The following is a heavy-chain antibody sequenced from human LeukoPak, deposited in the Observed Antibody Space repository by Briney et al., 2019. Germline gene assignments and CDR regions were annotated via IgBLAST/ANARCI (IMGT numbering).Heavy chain of an antibody. V-gene: IGHV3-7*01. CDR2: IKPDGSEK. J-gene: IGHJ4*02. D-gene: IGHD6-6*01. CDR3: ARGGNSSWDY. Sequence: GGSLRLSCAASGFIFSNYWMSWVRRAPGKGLEWVANIKPDGSEKYYVDSLKGRFTISRDNAKNSLYLQMNSLRVEDTAVYYCARGGNSSWDYWGQGALVTVSS. CDR1: GFIFSNYW.